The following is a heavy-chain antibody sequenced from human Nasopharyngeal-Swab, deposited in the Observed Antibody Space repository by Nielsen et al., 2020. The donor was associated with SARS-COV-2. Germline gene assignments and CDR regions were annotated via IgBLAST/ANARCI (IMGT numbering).Heavy chain of an antibody. D-gene: IGHD6-25*01. Sequence: GESLKISCAASGFTFSSYSMHWVRQAPGGELEYVAAISPDGGGAYYGRSVKGRFTISRDNSKNTVDLQMGTLSSEDMAVYYCARATLPGGAYYMDVWGKGTTVTVSS. CDR2: ISPDGGGA. V-gene: IGHV3-64*01. J-gene: IGHJ6*03. CDR3: ARATLPGGAYYMDV. CDR1: GFTFSSYS.